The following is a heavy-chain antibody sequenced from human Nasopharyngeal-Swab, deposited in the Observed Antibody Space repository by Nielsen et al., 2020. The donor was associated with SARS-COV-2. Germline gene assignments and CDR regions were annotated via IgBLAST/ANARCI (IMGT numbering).Heavy chain of an antibody. CDR1: GYIFTSYG. J-gene: IGHJ4*02. D-gene: IGHD2-8*01. CDR3: ARDYVTLVYSTPTPDS. CDR2: INTYNGDT. V-gene: IGHV1-18*01. Sequence: ASVKVSCKTSGYIFTSYGINWVRQAPGQGLEWVGWINTYNGDTNYAEKLQGRVTMTTDTSTSTAYMELRSLRSDDTAIYYCARDYVTLVYSTPTPDSWGQGTLVTVSS.